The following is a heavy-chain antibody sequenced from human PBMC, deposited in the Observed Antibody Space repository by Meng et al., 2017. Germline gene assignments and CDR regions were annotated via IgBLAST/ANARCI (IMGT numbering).Heavy chain of an antibody. Sequence: GESLKISCAASGFTFSSYAMSWVRQAPGKGLEWVSYISRSGSTIYYADSVKGRFTISRDNAKNSLYLQMNSLRAEDTAVYYCASNVGATTFYYWGQGTLVTVSS. D-gene: IGHD1-26*01. CDR1: GFTFSSYA. CDR2: ISRSGSTI. J-gene: IGHJ4*02. V-gene: IGHV3-48*04. CDR3: ASNVGATTFYY.